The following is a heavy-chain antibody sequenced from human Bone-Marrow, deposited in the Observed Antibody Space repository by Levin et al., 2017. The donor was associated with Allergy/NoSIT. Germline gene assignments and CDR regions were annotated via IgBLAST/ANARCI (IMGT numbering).Heavy chain of an antibody. CDR1: GFTFSNFY. CDR3: ARALHSSSKYFDL. CDR2: IYPGDSNP. V-gene: IGHV5-51*01. D-gene: IGHD6-6*01. J-gene: IGHJ2*01. Sequence: PGGSLRLSCKSSGFTFSNFYVAWVRQMPGKGLEWMGIIYPGDSNPIYSRSFQGQVTISADKSINTAYLQWSSLKASDTAVYYCARALHSSSKYFDLWGRGTLVTVSS.